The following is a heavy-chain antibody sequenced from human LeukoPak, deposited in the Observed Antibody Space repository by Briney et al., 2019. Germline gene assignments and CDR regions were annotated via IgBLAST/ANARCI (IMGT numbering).Heavy chain of an antibody. D-gene: IGHD5-18*01. J-gene: IGHJ4*02. V-gene: IGHV3-7*01. CDR1: GFTFSSCW. CDR3: ARDISRYSYGYGFDY. CDR2: IKQDGSEK. Sequence: PGGSLRLSCAASGFTFSSCWMSWVRQAPGKGLEWVANIKQDGSEKYYVDSVKGRFATSRDNAKNSLYLQMNSLRAEDTAVYYCARDISRYSYGYGFDYWGQGTLVTVSS.